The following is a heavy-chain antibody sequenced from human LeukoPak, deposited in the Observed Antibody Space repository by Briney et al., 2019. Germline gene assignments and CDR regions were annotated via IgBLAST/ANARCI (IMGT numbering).Heavy chain of an antibody. CDR1: GFAIRSYW. CDR2: IKSGGSST. D-gene: IGHD7-27*01. Sequence: PGGSLTLSCAASGFAIRSYWMHWVCQDPGKGLVWVSRIKSGGSSTRYADSVKGRFTSSRDNGKNTLYLQMNSLRAEDTAIYYCARSADPNRGSGWYFDLWGHGTQVTVSS. V-gene: IGHV3-74*01. CDR3: ARSADPNRGSGWYFDL. J-gene: IGHJ2*01.